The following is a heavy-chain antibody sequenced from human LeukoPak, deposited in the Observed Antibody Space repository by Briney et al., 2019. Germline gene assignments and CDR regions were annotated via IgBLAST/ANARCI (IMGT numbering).Heavy chain of an antibody. Sequence: PGGSLRLSCAASGFTFSSYAMSWVRQAPGKGLEWVSAISGSGGSTYYADSVEGRFTISRDNSKNTLYLQMNSLRAEDTAVYYCAKPGSSGWYAVDYFDYWGQGTLVTVSS. CDR2: ISGSGGST. V-gene: IGHV3-23*01. D-gene: IGHD6-19*01. CDR1: GFTFSSYA. J-gene: IGHJ4*02. CDR3: AKPGSSGWYAVDYFDY.